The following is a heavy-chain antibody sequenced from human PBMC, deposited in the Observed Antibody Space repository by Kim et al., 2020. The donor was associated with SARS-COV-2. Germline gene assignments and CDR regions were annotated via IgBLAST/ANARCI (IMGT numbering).Heavy chain of an antibody. Sequence: TYYTDAVKGRFTISRDNSKNTLYLQMNSLRAEDTAVYYCAKAVVVPANFDYWGQGTLVTVSS. J-gene: IGHJ4*02. D-gene: IGHD2-2*01. V-gene: IGHV3-23*01. CDR3: AKAVVVPANFDY. CDR2: T.